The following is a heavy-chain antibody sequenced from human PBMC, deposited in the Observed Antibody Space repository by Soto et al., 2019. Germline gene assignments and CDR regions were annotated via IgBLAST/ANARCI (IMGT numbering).Heavy chain of an antibody. J-gene: IGHJ4*02. CDR2: ISAYNGNT. Sequence: ASVKVSCKASGYTFTSYGISWVRQAPGQGLEWMGRISAYNGNTNYAQKLQGRVTMTTDTSTSTAYMELRSLRSDDTAVYYCARARYSRSWDHYDYWGQGTLVTVSS. CDR1: GYTFTSYG. V-gene: IGHV1-18*01. D-gene: IGHD6-13*01. CDR3: ARARYSRSWDHYDY.